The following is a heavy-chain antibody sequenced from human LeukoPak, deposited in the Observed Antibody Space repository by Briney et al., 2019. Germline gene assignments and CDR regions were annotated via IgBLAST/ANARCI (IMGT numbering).Heavy chain of an antibody. CDR3: ARDHRDGSGSYYKRPSLFPY. J-gene: IGHJ4*02. Sequence: PGGSLRLFCAASGFNFSSYSMNWVRQAPGKGLAWVSSISSSSSYIYYADSVKGRFTISRDNAKNSLYLQMNSLRAEDTAVYYCARDHRDGSGSYYKRPSLFPYWGQGTLVTVSS. CDR2: ISSSSSYI. D-gene: IGHD3-10*01. CDR1: GFNFSSYS. V-gene: IGHV3-21*01.